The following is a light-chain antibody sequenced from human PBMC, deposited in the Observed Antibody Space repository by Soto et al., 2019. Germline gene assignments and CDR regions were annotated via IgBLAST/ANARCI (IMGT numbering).Light chain of an antibody. J-gene: IGKJ5*01. V-gene: IGKV3-15*01. CDR3: QQRSNWPIT. CDR2: GTS. Sequence: EIVMTQSPATLSVSPGERGTLSCRASESVTNYLAWYQQKPGQAPRLLIHGTSARATGIPGRFSGSGSGTEFTLTISSLEPEDFAVYYCQQRSNWPITFGQGTRLEIK. CDR1: ESVTNY.